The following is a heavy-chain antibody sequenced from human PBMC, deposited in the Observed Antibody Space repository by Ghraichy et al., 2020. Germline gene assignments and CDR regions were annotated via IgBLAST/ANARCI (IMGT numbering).Heavy chain of an antibody. D-gene: IGHD5-18*01. CDR1: GFTFNTYY. J-gene: IGHJ4*02. CDR2: IKQDGSEK. CDR3: GRGGYIYGSNPVDY. Sequence: LSLTCAASGFTFNTYYMTWVRQAPGKGLEWVANIKQDGSEKYYVDSVKGRFTISRDNAKDSVYLQMNSLRAEDTAVYYCGRGGYIYGSNPVDYWGQGTPVTVSS. V-gene: IGHV3-7*04.